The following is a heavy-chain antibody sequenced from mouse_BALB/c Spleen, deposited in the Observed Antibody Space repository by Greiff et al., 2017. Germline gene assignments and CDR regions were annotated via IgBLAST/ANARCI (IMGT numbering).Heavy chain of an antibody. CDR3: ARNDYGLYAMDY. CDR2: INPSTGYT. CDR1: GYTFTSYW. J-gene: IGHJ4*01. Sequence: QVQLQQSGAELAKPGASVKMSCKASGYTFTSYWMHWVKQRPGQGLEWIGYINPSTGYTEYNQKFKDKATLTADKSSSTAYMQLSSLTSEDSAVYYCARNDYGLYAMDYWGQGTSVTVSS. D-gene: IGHD2-4*01. V-gene: IGHV1-7*01.